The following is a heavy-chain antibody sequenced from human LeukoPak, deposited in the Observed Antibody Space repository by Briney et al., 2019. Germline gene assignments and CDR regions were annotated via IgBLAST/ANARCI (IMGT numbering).Heavy chain of an antibody. D-gene: IGHD3-16*01. J-gene: IGHJ4*02. V-gene: IGHV3-7*01. CDR3: ARDLHDYVWGSYFLDY. Sequence: PGGSLRLSCAASGFTFSSYWMSWVRQAPGKGREWVANIKQDGSEKYYVDSVKGRFTISRDNAKNSLYLQMNSLRAEDTAVYYCARDLHDYVWGSYFLDYWGQGTLVTVSS. CDR2: IKQDGSEK. CDR1: GFTFSSYW.